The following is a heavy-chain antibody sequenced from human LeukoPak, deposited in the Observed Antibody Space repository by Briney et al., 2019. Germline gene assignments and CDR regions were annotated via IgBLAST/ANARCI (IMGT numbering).Heavy chain of an antibody. D-gene: IGHD3-22*01. V-gene: IGHV5-51*01. Sequence: GGSLEISLQGPGSRFINYWIGWGRRLPGKGGGGGGRIKTGESDTRYRPSVQGQVTISVDKSRTNAALQGISLKASDTAMYYCARLPNYYDTGGLAFDIWGQGTLVTVSS. J-gene: IGHJ3*02. CDR3: ARLPNYYDTGGLAFDI. CDR1: GSRFINYW. CDR2: IKTGESDT.